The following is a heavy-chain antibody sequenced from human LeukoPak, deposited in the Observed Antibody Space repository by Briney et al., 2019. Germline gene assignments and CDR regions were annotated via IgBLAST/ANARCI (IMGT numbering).Heavy chain of an antibody. CDR3: ARDGSSSGWYDYYYYYMDV. Sequence: PGGSLRLSCAASGFTFSRYWMSWVRQAPGKGLEWVANIKQDGSEKYYVDSVKGRFTISRDNAKNSLYLQMNSLRAEDTAVYYCARDGSSSGWYDYYYYYMDVWGKGTTVTVSS. D-gene: IGHD6-19*01. V-gene: IGHV3-7*01. CDR2: IKQDGSEK. J-gene: IGHJ6*03. CDR1: GFTFSRYW.